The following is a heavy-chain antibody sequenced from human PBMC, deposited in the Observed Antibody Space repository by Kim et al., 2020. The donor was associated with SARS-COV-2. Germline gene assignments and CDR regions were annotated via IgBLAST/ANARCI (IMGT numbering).Heavy chain of an antibody. CDR3: ARSPLYDFWSGYFDY. V-gene: IGHV4-39*01. J-gene: IGHJ4*02. Sequence: PSLKSRVTISVDTSKSQFSLKLSSVTAAATAVYYCARSPLYDFWSGYFDYWGQGTLVTVSS. D-gene: IGHD3-3*01.